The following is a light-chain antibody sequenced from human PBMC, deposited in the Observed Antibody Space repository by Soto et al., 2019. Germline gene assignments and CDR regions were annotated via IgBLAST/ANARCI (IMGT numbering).Light chain of an antibody. V-gene: IGLV2-14*01. CDR2: EVS. CDR1: SSDVGGYNY. Sequence: QSVLTQPASVSGSLGQSITISCTGTSSDVGGYNYVSWYQQHPGKAPKFMIYEVSNRPSGVSNRFSGSKSGNTASLTISGLQAEDEADYYCSSYTISSTWVFGGGTKLTVL. CDR3: SSYTISSTWV. J-gene: IGLJ3*02.